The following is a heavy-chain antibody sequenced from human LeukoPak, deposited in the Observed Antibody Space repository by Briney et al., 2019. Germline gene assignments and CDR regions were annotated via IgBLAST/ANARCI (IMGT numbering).Heavy chain of an antibody. Sequence: GGSLRLSCAASGFTFSSYAMHWVRQAPGKGLEWVAFIRYDGSNKYYADSVKGRFTISRDNSKNTLYLQMNSLRAEDTAVYYCATSSGHYYYYYYMDVWGKGTTVTVSS. CDR3: ATSSGHYYYYYYMDV. V-gene: IGHV3-30*02. CDR1: GFTFSSYA. CDR2: IRYDGSNK. D-gene: IGHD7-27*01. J-gene: IGHJ6*03.